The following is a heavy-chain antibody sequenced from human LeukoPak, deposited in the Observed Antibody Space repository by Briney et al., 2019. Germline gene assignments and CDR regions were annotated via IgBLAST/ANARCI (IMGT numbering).Heavy chain of an antibody. CDR1: NYIFASYG. D-gene: IGHD2-2*01. CDR3: ARAGRTSTGVFDN. Sequence: ASVRVSCKTSNYIFASYGISWLRQAPRQGLEWMGWISTYNGDTKFAQNLQGRLTDTTDTSTRTVYMELRSLRSDDTAVYYCARAGRTSTGVFDNWGQGTLVTVSS. J-gene: IGHJ4*02. V-gene: IGHV1-18*04. CDR2: ISTYNGDT.